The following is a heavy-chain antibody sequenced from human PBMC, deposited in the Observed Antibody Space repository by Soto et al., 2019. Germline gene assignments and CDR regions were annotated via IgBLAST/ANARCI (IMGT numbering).Heavy chain of an antibody. Sequence: PGVSLRLSCAASGFTFSSYAMSWVRQAPGKGLEWVSAISGSGGSTYYADSVKGRFTISRDNSKNTLYLQMNSLRAEDTAVYYCAKDLKYGSGSLCPYYGMDVWGQGTTVTVSS. D-gene: IGHD3-10*01. CDR3: AKDLKYGSGSLCPYYGMDV. J-gene: IGHJ6*02. V-gene: IGHV3-23*01. CDR1: GFTFSSYA. CDR2: ISGSGGST.